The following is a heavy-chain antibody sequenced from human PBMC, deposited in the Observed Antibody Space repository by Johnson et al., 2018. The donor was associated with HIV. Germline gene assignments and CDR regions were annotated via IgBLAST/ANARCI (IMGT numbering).Heavy chain of an antibody. D-gene: IGHD1-26*01. CDR3: ARGFLVGLPFDI. Sequence: VQVVESGGGLVQPGRSLTLSCRASGFTFGDYGMSWVRQAPGKGLEWVSGINWNGGSIGYADSVKGRFTISRDNAKNSLYLQMNSLRAEDTALYYCARGFLVGLPFDIWGQGTMVTVSS. CDR1: GFTFGDYG. V-gene: IGHV3-20*04. J-gene: IGHJ3*02. CDR2: INWNGGSI.